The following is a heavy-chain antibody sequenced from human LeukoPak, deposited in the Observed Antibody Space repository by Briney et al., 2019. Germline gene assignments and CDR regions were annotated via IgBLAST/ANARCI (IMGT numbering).Heavy chain of an antibody. V-gene: IGHV4-4*02. D-gene: IGHD4-23*01. CDR3: ARNAGNSDVDF. CDR1: GGSITSSNW. Sequence: SGTLSLTCTVSGGSITSSNWWTWVRQPPEKGLEWIGEIYHSGSTNYNPSLKSRVTISVDKSSNQFSLKLNFVTAADTAVYYCARNAGNSDVDFWGQGTLVTVSS. J-gene: IGHJ4*02. CDR2: IYHSGST.